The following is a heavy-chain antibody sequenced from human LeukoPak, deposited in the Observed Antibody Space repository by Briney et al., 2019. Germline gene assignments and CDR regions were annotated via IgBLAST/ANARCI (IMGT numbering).Heavy chain of an antibody. Sequence: ASVKVSCKASGGTFSSYAISWVRQAPGQGLEWMGRIIPILGIANYAQKFQGRVTITADKSTSTAYMELSSLRSEDTAVYYCARVESSTVPLYYYYGMDVWSQGTTVTVSS. CDR3: ARVESSTVPLYYYYGMDV. CDR2: IIPILGIA. J-gene: IGHJ6*02. V-gene: IGHV1-69*04. D-gene: IGHD4-17*01. CDR1: GGTFSSYA.